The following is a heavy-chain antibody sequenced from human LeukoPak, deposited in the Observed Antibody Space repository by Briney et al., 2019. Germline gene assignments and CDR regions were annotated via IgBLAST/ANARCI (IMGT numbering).Heavy chain of an antibody. CDR2: ISSSGSTI. V-gene: IGHV3-48*03. Sequence: GGSLRLSCAASGFTFSSYEMNWVRQAPGKGVEWVSYISSSGSTIYYADSVKGRFTISRDNAKNSLYLQMNSLRAEDTAVYYCASPEILQFDYWGQGTLVTVSS. J-gene: IGHJ4*02. CDR3: ASPEILQFDY. CDR1: GFTFSSYE.